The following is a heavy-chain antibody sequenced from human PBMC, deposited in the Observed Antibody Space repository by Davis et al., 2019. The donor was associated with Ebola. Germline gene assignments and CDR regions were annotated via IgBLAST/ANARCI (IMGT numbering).Heavy chain of an antibody. CDR3: ARDPSGGTYFRWFDP. CDR2: INFRAMT. Sequence: PGGSLRLSCSVSGASIGSTTHYWAWVRQPPGKGLEYIGSINFRAMTYYNPSLKSRVTISVATSKNRFSLKMMSLTAADTAVYYCARDPSGGTYFRWFDPWVQGALVIVSS. V-gene: IGHV4-39*07. CDR1: GASIGSTTHY. J-gene: IGHJ5*02. D-gene: IGHD2-8*02.